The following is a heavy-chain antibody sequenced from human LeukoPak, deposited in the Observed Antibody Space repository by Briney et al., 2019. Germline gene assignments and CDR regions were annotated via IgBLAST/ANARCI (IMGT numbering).Heavy chain of an antibody. Sequence: SVKVSCKASGGTFSSYAISWVRQAPGQGLEWMGGIIPIFGTANYAQKFQGRVTITTDESTSTAYMELSSLSSEDTAVYYCASLSRGGCSSSVHDWDYYYYMDVWSKGTTVTVSS. J-gene: IGHJ6*03. CDR1: GGTFSSYA. CDR2: IIPIFGTA. V-gene: IGHV1-69*05. D-gene: IGHD6-13*01. CDR3: ASLSRGGCSSSVHDWDYYYYMDV.